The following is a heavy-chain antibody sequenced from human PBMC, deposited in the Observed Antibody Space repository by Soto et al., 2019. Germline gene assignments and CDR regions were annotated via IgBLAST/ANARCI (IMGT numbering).Heavy chain of an antibody. V-gene: IGHV3-23*01. CDR1: GFTLRNYA. CDR2: ISANDVGT. J-gene: IGHJ4*02. Sequence: GGSLRLSCEASGFTLRNYAITWSRQAPGKGLEWVSLISANDVGTYYAESVKTRFTISTDQSRNTVYLQMDSLRADDTAIYYCAKAKNDYNWDNRPPFDYWGQGTLVTVSS. D-gene: IGHD1-20*01. CDR3: AKAKNDYNWDNRPPFDY.